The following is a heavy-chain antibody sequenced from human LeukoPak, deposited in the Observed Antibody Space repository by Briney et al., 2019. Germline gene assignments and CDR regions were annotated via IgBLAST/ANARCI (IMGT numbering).Heavy chain of an antibody. CDR1: GYTFTGYY. Sequence: GASVKVSCKTSGYTFTGYYMHWVRQGPGQGLEWMGWINPNTGGTNYSQKFQGRITMTRDTSISTAYMELSSLRSDDTAVYYCSTAFGVVDFDYWGQGTLVTVSS. CDR3: STAFGVVDFDY. CDR2: INPNTGGT. D-gene: IGHD3-3*01. J-gene: IGHJ4*02. V-gene: IGHV1-2*02.